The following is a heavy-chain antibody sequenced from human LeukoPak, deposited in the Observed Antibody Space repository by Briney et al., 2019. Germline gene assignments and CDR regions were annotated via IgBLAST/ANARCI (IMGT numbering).Heavy chain of an antibody. CDR1: GGTISSYF. D-gene: IGHD3-22*01. CDR3: AAGVEYYDVSGYFNPDY. CDR2: IYYSGTT. V-gene: IGHV4-59*01. J-gene: IGHJ4*02. Sequence: SETLSLTCTVSGGTISSYFWTWIRQPPGKGLEWMGYIYYSGTTNYNPSLKSRVSMSVDTSKNQFSLKLSSVTAADTAVYYCAAGVEYYDVSGYFNPDYWGRGTLVTVSS.